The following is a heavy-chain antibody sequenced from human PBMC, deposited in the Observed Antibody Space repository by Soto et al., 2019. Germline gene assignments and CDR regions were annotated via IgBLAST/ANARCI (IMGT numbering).Heavy chain of an antibody. D-gene: IGHD3-22*01. CDR1: GGTFSSYA. Sequence: QVQLVQSGAEVKKPGSSVKVSCKASGGTFSSYAISWLRQAPGQGLEWMGGIIHIFGTANYAQKFQGRVTRTADESTSTAYMELSSRISEDTAVYDCARSLERPLGDLSYYSCGYILYYCDYWGQETLVTVSS. J-gene: IGHJ4*02. V-gene: IGHV1-69*01. CDR3: ARSLERPLGDLSYYSCGYILYYCDY. CDR2: IIHIFGTA.